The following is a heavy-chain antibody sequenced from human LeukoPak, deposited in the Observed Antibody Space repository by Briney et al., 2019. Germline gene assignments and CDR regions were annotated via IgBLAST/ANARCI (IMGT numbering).Heavy chain of an antibody. CDR3: AREAMPQGFDY. D-gene: IGHD2-2*01. Sequence: ASVKVSCKSSGYTFTGYYLHWVRQAPGQGLEWMGCINPNSGGTNYAQKFQGRVTMTRDTSISTAYMELSRLRSDDTAVYYCAREAMPQGFDYWGQGTLVTVSS. CDR2: INPNSGGT. J-gene: IGHJ4*02. V-gene: IGHV1-2*02. CDR1: GYTFTGYY.